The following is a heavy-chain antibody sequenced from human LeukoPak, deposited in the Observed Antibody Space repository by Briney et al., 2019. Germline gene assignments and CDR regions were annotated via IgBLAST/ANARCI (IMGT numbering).Heavy chain of an antibody. D-gene: IGHD2-8*01. CDR1: GFTLSSYA. J-gene: IGHJ6*03. CDR3: ARYAEVYYYVDV. Sequence: PGGSLRLSCAASGFTLSSYAMSWVRQGPGKGLEWVSAISVSGNTYHADSVKGRFTISRDSSKNTLYLQMNSLRAEDTAVYFCARYAEVYYYVDVWGTGTTVTVSS. CDR2: ISVSGNT. V-gene: IGHV3-23*01.